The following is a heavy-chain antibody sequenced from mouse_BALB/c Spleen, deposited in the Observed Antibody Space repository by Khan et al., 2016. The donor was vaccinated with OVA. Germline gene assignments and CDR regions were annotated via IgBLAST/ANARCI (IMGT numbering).Heavy chain of an antibody. CDR2: ICAGGST. CDR3: ARVQDGDYDNVDY. D-gene: IGHD2-13*01. Sequence: VQLQESGPGLVAPSQSLSITCTVSGFALTSYGVHWVRQPPGQGLEWLGVICAGGSTNYNSAFMSRLTISKDNSKSQVILQMNRMQTDDTAMYYCARVQDGDYDNVDYWGQGTPVTVSS. V-gene: IGHV2-9*02. CDR1: GFALTSYG. J-gene: IGHJ4*01.